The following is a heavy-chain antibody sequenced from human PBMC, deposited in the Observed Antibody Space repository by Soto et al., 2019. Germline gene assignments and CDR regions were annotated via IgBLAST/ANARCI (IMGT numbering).Heavy chain of an antibody. V-gene: IGHV3-23*01. CDR2: ISVSGGST. CDR3: AKKRAAPAY. J-gene: IGHJ4*02. CDR1: GFTFSSYA. Sequence: LRLSCSASGFTFSSYAMSWLRQAPGLGMEWVSAISVSGGSTYYADSGKGRFSISRDNSKNTLYLQMNSLRAEDTAVYYCAKKRAAPAYWGQGHMVTVSS. D-gene: IGHD6-13*01.